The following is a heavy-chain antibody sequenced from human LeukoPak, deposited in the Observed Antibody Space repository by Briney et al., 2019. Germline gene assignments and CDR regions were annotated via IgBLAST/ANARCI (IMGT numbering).Heavy chain of an antibody. V-gene: IGHV3-11*01. CDR2: FSSSGTSI. J-gene: IGHJ4*02. CDR1: GFFLTDYY. CDR3: AISDSSNYGPPDY. Sequence: GGSLRLSCAASGFFLTDYYMSWIRQAPAKGLEWVSYFSSSGTSIYYTESVKGRFTISRDNARSSLYLQMNGLRAEDTAVYYCAISDSSNYGPPDYWGQGILVTVSS. D-gene: IGHD3-22*01.